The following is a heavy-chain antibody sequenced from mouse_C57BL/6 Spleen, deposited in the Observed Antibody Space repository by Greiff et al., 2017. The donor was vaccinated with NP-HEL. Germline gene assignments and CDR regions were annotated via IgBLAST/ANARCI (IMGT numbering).Heavy chain of an antibody. Sequence: QVQLQQPGAELVRPGSSVKLSCKASGYTFTSYWMHWVKQRPIQGLEWIGNIDPSDSGTHYNQKFKDKATLTVDKSSSTAYMQLSSLTSEDSAVYYCARSDSRYAMDYWGQGTSVTVSS. J-gene: IGHJ4*01. CDR1: GYTFTSYW. CDR2: IDPSDSGT. CDR3: ARSDSRYAMDY. V-gene: IGHV1-52*01. D-gene: IGHD1-1*01.